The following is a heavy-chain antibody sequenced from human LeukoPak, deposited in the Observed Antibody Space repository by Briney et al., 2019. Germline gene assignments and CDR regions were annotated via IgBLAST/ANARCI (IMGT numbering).Heavy chain of an antibody. CDR1: GFTVSSNY. CDR2: ISSSSSYI. V-gene: IGHV3-21*01. CDR3: ARRHDYSNYPDY. Sequence: PGGSLRLSCAASGFTVSSNYMSWVRQAPGKGLEWVSSISSSSSYIYYADSVKGRFTISRDNAKNSLYLQMNSLRAEDTAVYYCARRHDYSNYPDYWGQGTLVTVSS. D-gene: IGHD4-11*01. J-gene: IGHJ4*02.